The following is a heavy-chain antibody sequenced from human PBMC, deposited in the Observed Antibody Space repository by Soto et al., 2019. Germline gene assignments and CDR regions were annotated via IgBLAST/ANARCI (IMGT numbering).Heavy chain of an antibody. CDR3: ARVRSSSSVFNYYGMDV. J-gene: IGHJ6*02. CDR2: INPNSGGT. D-gene: IGHD6-6*01. V-gene: IGHV1-2*04. Sequence: ASVKVSCKASGYTFTGYYMHWVRQAPGQGLEWMGWINPNSGGTNYAQKFQGWVTMTRDTSISTAYMELSRLRSDDTAVYYCARVRSSSSVFNYYGMDVWGQGTTVTSP. CDR1: GYTFTGYY.